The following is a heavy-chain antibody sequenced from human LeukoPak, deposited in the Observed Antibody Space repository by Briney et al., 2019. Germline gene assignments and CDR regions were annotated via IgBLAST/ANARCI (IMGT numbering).Heavy chain of an antibody. CDR2: IKSKTDGGTT. Sequence: GGSLRLSCAASGFTFSSYWMSWVRQAPGKGLEWVGRIKSKTDGGTTDYAAPVKGRFTISRDDSKNTLYLRMNSLKIEDTAVYYCTTDQYSGTMTFDYWGQGALVTVSS. D-gene: IGHD2-2*01. V-gene: IGHV3-15*01. J-gene: IGHJ4*02. CDR1: GFTFSSYW. CDR3: TTDQYSGTMTFDY.